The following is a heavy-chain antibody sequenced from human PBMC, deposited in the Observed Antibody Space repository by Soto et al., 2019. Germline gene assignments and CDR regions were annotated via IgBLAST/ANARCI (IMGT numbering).Heavy chain of an antibody. CDR1: GGSISSGDYY. V-gene: IGHV4-30-4*01. CDR2: IYYSGST. J-gene: IGHJ6*02. CDR3: ARDYGGNSANYYYYYGMDV. Sequence: SETLSLTCTVSGGSISSGDYYWSWIRQPPGKGLEWIGYIYYSGSTYYNPSLKSRVTISVDTSKNQFSLKLSSVTAADTAVYYCARDYGGNSANYYYYYGMDVWGQGTTVTVS. D-gene: IGHD4-17*01.